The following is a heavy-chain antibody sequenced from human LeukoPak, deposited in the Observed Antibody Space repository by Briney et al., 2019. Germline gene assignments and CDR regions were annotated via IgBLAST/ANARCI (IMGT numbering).Heavy chain of an antibody. D-gene: IGHD6-13*01. CDR2: IIPIFGIA. V-gene: IGHV1-69*04. J-gene: IGHJ4*02. CDR3: ARAGSSTWLGVDY. Sequence: SVKVSCRASGGTFSSYAISWVRQAPGQGLEWMGRIIPIFGIANYAQKFQGRVTITADKSTSTAYMELSSLRSEDTAVYYCARAGSSTWLGVDYWGQGTLVTVSS. CDR1: GGTFSSYA.